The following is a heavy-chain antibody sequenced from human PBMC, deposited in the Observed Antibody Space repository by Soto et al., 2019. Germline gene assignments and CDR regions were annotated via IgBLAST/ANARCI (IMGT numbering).Heavy chain of an antibody. J-gene: IGHJ6*02. CDR1: GGSISSGDYY. V-gene: IGHV4-30-4*01. Sequence: SETLSLTCTVSGGSISSGDYYWSWIRQPPGKGLEWIGYIYYSGSTYYNPSLKSRVTISVDTSKNQFSLKLSSVTAADTAVYYCAREHYGDDDVTEGYYYYYGMDVWGQGTTVTVSS. CDR2: IYYSGST. CDR3: AREHYGDDDVTEGYYYYYGMDV. D-gene: IGHD4-17*01.